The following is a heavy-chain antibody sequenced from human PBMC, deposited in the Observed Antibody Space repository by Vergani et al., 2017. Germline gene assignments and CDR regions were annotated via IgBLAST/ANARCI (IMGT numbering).Heavy chain of an antibody. CDR2: IKQDGSEK. D-gene: IGHD3-9*01. CDR1: GFTFSSYW. J-gene: IGHJ6*02. Sequence: EVQLVESGGGLVQPGGSLRLSCAASGFTFSSYWMSWVRQAPGKGLEWVANIKQDGSEKYYVDSVKGRFTISRDNAKNSLYLQMNSLRAEDTAVYYCARDLEDVLRYFDWFRFPGGMDVWGQGTTVTVSS. CDR3: ARDLEDVLRYFDWFRFPGGMDV. V-gene: IGHV3-7*01.